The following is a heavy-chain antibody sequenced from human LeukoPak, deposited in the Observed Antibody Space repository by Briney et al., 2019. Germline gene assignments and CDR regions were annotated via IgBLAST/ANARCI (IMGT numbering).Heavy chain of an antibody. CDR2: INPGDSDT. CDR3: ARHGYSYGSVASAFDI. Sequence: GESLKISCKGSGYSFTSYWIGWVGQMPGKGLEWMGIINPGDSDTRYSTSFQGQVTISADKSLSTAYLQWSSLKASDTAMYYCARHGYSYGSVASAFDIWGQGTMVTVSS. CDR1: GYSFTSYW. J-gene: IGHJ3*02. V-gene: IGHV5-51*01. D-gene: IGHD5-18*01.